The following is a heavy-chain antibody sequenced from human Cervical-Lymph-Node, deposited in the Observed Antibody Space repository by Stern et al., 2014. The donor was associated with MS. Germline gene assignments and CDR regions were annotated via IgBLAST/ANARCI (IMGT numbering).Heavy chain of an antibody. J-gene: IGHJ3*02. CDR1: GFALRNSGVS. CDR2: IYWDDGK. V-gene: IGHV2-5*02. CDR3: THSLHGDYYDAFDT. D-gene: IGHD4-17*01. Sequence: ESGPTLVKATQPLTLTCTFSGFALRNSGVSVAWIRQPPGKALEWLAVIYWDDGKRYSPSLKSRLSITKDASESQVVLTMTNMDPVDTATYYCTHSLHGDYYDAFDTWGQGTMVTVSS.